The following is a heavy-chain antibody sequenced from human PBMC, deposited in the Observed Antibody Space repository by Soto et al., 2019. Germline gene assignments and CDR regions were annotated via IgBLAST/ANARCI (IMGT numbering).Heavy chain of an antibody. V-gene: IGHV4-31*03. CDR2: IYYSGST. CDR1: GGSIISGGYY. D-gene: IGHD2-8*01. Sequence: SETLSLTCTVSGGSIISGGYYWSWIRQHPGKGLGWIGYIYYSGSTYYNPSLKSRVTISVDTSKNQFSLKLSSVTAADTAVYYCARDIGGYCTNGVCYGEYNWFDPWGQGTLVTVSS. CDR3: ARDIGGYCTNGVCYGEYNWFDP. J-gene: IGHJ5*02.